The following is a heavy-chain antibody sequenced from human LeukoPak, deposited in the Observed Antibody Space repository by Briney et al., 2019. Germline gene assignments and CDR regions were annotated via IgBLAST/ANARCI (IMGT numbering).Heavy chain of an antibody. J-gene: IGHJ4*02. Sequence: PGGSLRLSCAASGFTFSSLWMHWVRQAPGKGLVWVSYINSDGSGTRYADSVKGRFTISRDNAKNTLYLQMNSLRAEDTAVYYCVRGGYGSIDNWGQGTLVTVSS. D-gene: IGHD4-17*01. CDR2: INSDGSGT. CDR1: GFTFSSLW. V-gene: IGHV3-74*01. CDR3: VRGGYGSIDN.